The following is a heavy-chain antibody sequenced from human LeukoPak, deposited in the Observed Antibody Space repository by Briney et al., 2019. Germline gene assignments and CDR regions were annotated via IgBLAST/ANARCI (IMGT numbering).Heavy chain of an antibody. V-gene: IGHV4-4*02. Sequence: SETLSLTCAVSGGSISSNNWWGWVRQPPGKGLEWIGEIYHSGSPNYNPSLKSRVTISVDKSRNHFSLNLSSVTAADTAVYYCARALSWFDPWGQGTLVTVSS. CDR2: IYHSGSP. D-gene: IGHD3-16*01. CDR1: GGSISSNNW. CDR3: ARALSWFDP. J-gene: IGHJ5*02.